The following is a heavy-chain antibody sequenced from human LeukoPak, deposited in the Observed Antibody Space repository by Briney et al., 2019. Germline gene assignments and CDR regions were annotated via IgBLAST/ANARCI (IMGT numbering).Heavy chain of an antibody. D-gene: IGHD3-22*01. CDR1: GFTFSSYA. V-gene: IGHV3-30-3*01. CDR3: ARGRRGFYYDSSGS. Sequence: PGRSLRLSCAASGFTFSSYAMHWVRQAPGKGLGGGAVISYDGSNKYYADSVKGRFTISRDNSKNTLYLQMNSLRAEDTAVYYCARGRRGFYYDSSGSWGQGTLVTVSS. CDR2: ISYDGSNK. J-gene: IGHJ5*02.